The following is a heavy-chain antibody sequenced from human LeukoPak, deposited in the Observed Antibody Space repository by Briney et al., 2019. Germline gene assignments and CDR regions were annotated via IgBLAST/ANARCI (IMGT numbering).Heavy chain of an antibody. D-gene: IGHD2-15*01. V-gene: IGHV4-59*01. J-gene: IGHJ6*04. CDR3: AARYCSGGSCYADGWDYCYHGMDF. CDR2: IYYSGST. Sequence: PSATLSLTCTVSGGSISSYYWSWVRQPPGKGLEWIGYIYYSGSTTYNPCLKNRVAISVDTSKNQFSLKLSYVTAADTAVYYCAARYCSGGSCYADGWDYCYHGMDFWGKGTTVTVSS. CDR1: GGSISSYY.